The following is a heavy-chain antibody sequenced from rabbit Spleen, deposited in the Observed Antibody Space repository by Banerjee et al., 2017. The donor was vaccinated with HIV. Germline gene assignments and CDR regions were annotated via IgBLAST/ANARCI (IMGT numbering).Heavy chain of an antibody. D-gene: IGHD8-1*01. CDR1: GFSFSTNYD. V-gene: IGHV1S40*01. CDR3: ARDAGSGDYIDVYFNL. CDR2: IFTGNTKT. J-gene: IGHJ4*01. Sequence: ESGGGLVKPGASLTLTCTASGFSFSTNYDMCWVRQAPGKGLEWIGCIFTGNTKTYYASWAKGRFTISKSSSTTVTLQMTSLTAADTATYFCARDAGSGDYIDVYFNLWGPGTLVTVS.